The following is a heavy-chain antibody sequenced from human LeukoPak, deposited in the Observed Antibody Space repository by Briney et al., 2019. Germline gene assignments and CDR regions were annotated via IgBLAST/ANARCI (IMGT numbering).Heavy chain of an antibody. Sequence: PGGSLRLSCAASGFSFRSHGMHWVRQVPGKGLEWAATIWFDGSKEYYADSLKGRFTISRDNSKNTLYLQMNSLGADDTAVYYCARMLGTYSDYWGQGTLVTVSS. V-gene: IGHV3-33*01. CDR1: GFSFRSHG. CDR2: IWFDGSKE. CDR3: ARMLGTYSDY. J-gene: IGHJ4*02. D-gene: IGHD3-10*01.